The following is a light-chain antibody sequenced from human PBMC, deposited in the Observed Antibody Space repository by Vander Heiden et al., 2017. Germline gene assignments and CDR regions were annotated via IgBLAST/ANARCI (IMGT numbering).Light chain of an antibody. J-gene: IGKJ2*01. V-gene: IGKV1-39*01. Sequence: SDARSADLGLKLSTTRGASQSISSYLNWYQQKPGKAPKLLIYAASSLQSGVPSRFSGSGSGTDFTLTISSLQPEDFATYYCQQSYSTYTFGQGTKVEIK. CDR1: QSISSY. CDR3: QQSYSTYT. CDR2: AAS.